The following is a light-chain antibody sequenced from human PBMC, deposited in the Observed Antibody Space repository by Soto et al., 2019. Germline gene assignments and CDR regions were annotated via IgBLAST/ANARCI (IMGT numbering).Light chain of an antibody. CDR1: QSVRNTY. CDR3: QQYGSSPGLIT. CDR2: DAS. J-gene: IGKJ3*01. Sequence: IVLTQYPGTLSLSRGEGATRSCRASQSVRNTYLAWYQQKPGQAPRLLIYDASSRATGIPDRFSGSGSGTDFTLTISRLEPEDFAVYYCQQYGSSPGLITFGPGTKVDIK. V-gene: IGKV3-20*01.